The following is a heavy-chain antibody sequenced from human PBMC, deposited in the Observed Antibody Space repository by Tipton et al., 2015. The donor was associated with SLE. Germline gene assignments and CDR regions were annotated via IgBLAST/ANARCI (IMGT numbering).Heavy chain of an antibody. V-gene: IGHV4-31*03. D-gene: IGHD5-18*01. J-gene: IGHJ4*02. Sequence: LRLSCSVSGASISSGGHYWSWIRQHPEKGLEWIGYIYFSGSTYYSPSLKSRVSISVDTSENQFSLNLRSMTAADTAVYYCARVGDTAIVGYWGQGTLVTVSS. CDR1: GASISSGGHY. CDR3: ARVGDTAIVGY. CDR2: IYFSGST.